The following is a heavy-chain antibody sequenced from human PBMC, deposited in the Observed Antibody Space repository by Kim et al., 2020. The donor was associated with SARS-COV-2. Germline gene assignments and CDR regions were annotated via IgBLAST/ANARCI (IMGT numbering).Heavy chain of an antibody. J-gene: IGHJ4*02. V-gene: IGHV4-34*01. Sequence: PSLKSRDNQSADTSKTQFALKLSAVTAADTAVYYCARGNDTAMVSFDYWGQGTLVTVSS. CDR3: ARGNDTAMVSFDY. D-gene: IGHD5-18*01.